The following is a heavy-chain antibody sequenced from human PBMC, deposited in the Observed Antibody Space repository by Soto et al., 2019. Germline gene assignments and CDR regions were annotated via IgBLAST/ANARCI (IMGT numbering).Heavy chain of an antibody. CDR3: ARDQDCYDSSGYYPDY. J-gene: IGHJ4*02. Sequence: QVQLVESGGGVVQPGRSLRLSCAASGFTFSSYAMHWVRQAPGKGLEWVAVISYDGSNKYYADSVKGRFTISRDNSKNTLYLQMNSLRAEDTAVYYCARDQDCYDSSGYYPDYWGQGTLVTVSS. D-gene: IGHD3-22*01. CDR1: GFTFSSYA. CDR2: ISYDGSNK. V-gene: IGHV3-30-3*01.